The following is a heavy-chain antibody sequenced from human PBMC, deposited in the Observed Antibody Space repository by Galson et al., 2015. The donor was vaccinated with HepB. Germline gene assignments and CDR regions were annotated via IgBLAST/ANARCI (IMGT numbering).Heavy chain of an antibody. D-gene: IGHD1-26*01. Sequence: SLRLSCAASGFTFSSYGMHWVRQAPGKGLEWVAAIWYDGSNKFYADSVKGRFTISRDNSKNTLYLQMNSLRAEDTAVYYCARAQVGATSGEGHIYAEYYQHWGQGTLVTVSS. J-gene: IGHJ1*01. V-gene: IGHV3-33*01. CDR2: IWYDGSNK. CDR1: GFTFSSYG. CDR3: ARAQVGATSGEGHIYAEYYQH.